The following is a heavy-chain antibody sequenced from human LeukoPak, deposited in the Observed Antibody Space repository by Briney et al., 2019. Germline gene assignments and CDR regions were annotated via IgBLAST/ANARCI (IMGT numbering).Heavy chain of an antibody. CDR1: GFTFSKSW. Sequence: IPGGSLRLSCAASGFTFSKSWMGWVRQAPGKGLEWLSFITNSGNSIYYADSVRGRFTISRDDAKNSLYLQINSLRAEDTAVYYCARDRAVANIGQLSPFHYCGQGTLVTVSS. CDR3: ARDRAVANIGQLSPFHY. J-gene: IGHJ4*02. CDR2: ITNSGNSI. V-gene: IGHV3-11*04. D-gene: IGHD6-19*01.